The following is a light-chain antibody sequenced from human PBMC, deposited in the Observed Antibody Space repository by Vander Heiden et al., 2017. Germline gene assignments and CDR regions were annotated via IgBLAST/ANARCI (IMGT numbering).Light chain of an antibody. J-gene: IGLJ2*01. CDR3: SSYTSSRNVV. CDR1: SSDVGGYNY. V-gene: IGLV2-14*01. CDR2: EVS. Sequence: QSALTQPASVSGSPGQSITISCTGTSSDVGGYNYVSWYQQHPGKAPKLMIYEVSNRPSGVSNRFSGSKSGNTASLTISGLQAEDEADDYCSSYTSSRNVVFGGGTKLTVL.